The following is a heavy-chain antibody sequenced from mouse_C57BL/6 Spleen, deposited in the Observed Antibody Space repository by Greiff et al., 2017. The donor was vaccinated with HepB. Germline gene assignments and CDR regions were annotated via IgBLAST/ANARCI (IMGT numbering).Heavy chain of an antibody. V-gene: IGHV1-82*01. CDR1: GYAFSSSW. D-gene: IGHD2-3*01. Sequence: VQLQQSGPELVKPGASVKISCKASGYAFSSSWMNWVKQRPGKGLEWIGRIYPGDGDTNYNGKFKGKATLTADKSSSAAYMQLSSLTSEDSAVYFCARGDGYYDDDYAMDYWGQGTSVTVSS. CDR3: ARGDGYYDDDYAMDY. CDR2: IYPGDGDT. J-gene: IGHJ4*01.